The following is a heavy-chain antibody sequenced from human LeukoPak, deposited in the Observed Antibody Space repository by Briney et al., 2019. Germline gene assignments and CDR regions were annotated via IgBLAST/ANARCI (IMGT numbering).Heavy chain of an antibody. D-gene: IGHD5-18*01. CDR3: ARDRETAMVIDY. J-gene: IGHJ4*02. CDR2: ISSSSSYI. V-gene: IGHV3-21*01. Sequence: GGSLRLSCAASGFTFSSYSMNWVRQAPGKGLEWVSSISSSSSYIYYADSVKGRFTISRDNAKNSLYLQMNSLRAVDTAVYYCARDRETAMVIDYWGQGTLVTVSS. CDR1: GFTFSSYS.